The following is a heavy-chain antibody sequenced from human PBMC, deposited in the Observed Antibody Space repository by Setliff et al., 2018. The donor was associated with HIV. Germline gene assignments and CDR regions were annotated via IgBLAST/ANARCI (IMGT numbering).Heavy chain of an antibody. V-gene: IGHV4-59*01. J-gene: IGHJ6*02. D-gene: IGHD3-9*01. CDR3: SRESQQYYDILTGFNYYYGMDV. CDR2: IYYSGST. Sequence: SETLSLTCNVSGGSISGYYWSWVRQPPGKGLEWIGYIYYSGSTNYNPSLRSRVTISVDTSKNQVSLRLTSVTSADTALYYCSRESQQYYDILTGFNYYYGMDVWGRGITVTVFS. CDR1: GGSISGYY.